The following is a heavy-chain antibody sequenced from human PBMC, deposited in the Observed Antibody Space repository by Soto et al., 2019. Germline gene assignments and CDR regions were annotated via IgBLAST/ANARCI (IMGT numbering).Heavy chain of an antibody. V-gene: IGHV3-23*01. CDR2: ISGSGGST. Sequence: GGSLRLSCAASGFTFSSYAMSWVRQAPGKGLEWVSAISGSGGSTYYADSVKGRFTISRDNSKNTLYLQMNSLRAEDTAVYYCAKFTAARPEYYYYYGMDVGGQGTTVTVSS. CDR1: GFTFSSYA. CDR3: AKFTAARPEYYYYYGMDV. D-gene: IGHD6-6*01. J-gene: IGHJ6*02.